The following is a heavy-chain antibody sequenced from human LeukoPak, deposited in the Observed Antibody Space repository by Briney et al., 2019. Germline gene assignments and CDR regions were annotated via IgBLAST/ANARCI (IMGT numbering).Heavy chain of an antibody. CDR3: ARHRRSSSYFDY. CDR2: IYYSGST. V-gene: IGHV4-31*03. CDR1: GGSISSGGYY. D-gene: IGHD3-10*01. Sequence: SSQTLSPTCTVSGGSISSGGYYWSWIRQHPGKGLEWIGYIYYSGSTYYNPSLKSRVTISVDTSKNQFSLKLSSVTAADTAVYYCARHRRSSSYFDYWGQGTLVTVSS. J-gene: IGHJ4*02.